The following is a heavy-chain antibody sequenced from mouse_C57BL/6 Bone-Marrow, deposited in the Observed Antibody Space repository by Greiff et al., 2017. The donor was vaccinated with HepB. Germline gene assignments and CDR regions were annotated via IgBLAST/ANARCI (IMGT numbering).Heavy chain of an antibody. D-gene: IGHD2-5*01. CDR2: FYPGSGSI. CDR1: GYTFTEYT. Sequence: VQVVESGAELVKPGASVKLSCKASGYTFTEYTIHWVKQRSGQGLEWIGWFYPGSGSIKYNEKFKDKATLTADKSSSTVYMELSRLTSEDSAVYFCARHEEGLYSNSWFAYWGQGTLVTVSA. J-gene: IGHJ3*01. CDR3: ARHEEGLYSNSWFAY. V-gene: IGHV1-62-2*01.